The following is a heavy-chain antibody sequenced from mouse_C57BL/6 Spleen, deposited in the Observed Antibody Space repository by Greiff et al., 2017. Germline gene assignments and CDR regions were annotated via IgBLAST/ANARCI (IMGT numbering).Heavy chain of an antibody. V-gene: IGHV1-82*01. CDR3: AREGREFDY. Sequence: QVQLQQSGPELVKPGASVKISCKASGYAFSSSWMNWVKQRPGKGLEWIGRISPGDGDTNYNGKFKGKATLTADKSSSTAYMQISSLTSEDSAVSFFAREGREFDYWGQGTTLTVSS. CDR2: ISPGDGDT. CDR1: GYAFSSSW. J-gene: IGHJ2*01.